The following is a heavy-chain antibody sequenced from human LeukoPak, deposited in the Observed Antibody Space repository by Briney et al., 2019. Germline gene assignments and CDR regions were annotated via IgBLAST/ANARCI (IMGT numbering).Heavy chain of an antibody. J-gene: IGHJ4*02. CDR3: ARGSTGTTFSFDY. Sequence: AASVKVSCKASGGTFSSYAISWVRQAPGQGLEWMGGIIPIFGTANYAQKFQGRVTITTDESTSTAYMELSSLRSEDTAVYYCARGSTGTTFSFDYWGQGTLVTVSS. CDR2: IIPIFGTA. V-gene: IGHV1-69*05. D-gene: IGHD1-7*01. CDR1: GGTFSSYA.